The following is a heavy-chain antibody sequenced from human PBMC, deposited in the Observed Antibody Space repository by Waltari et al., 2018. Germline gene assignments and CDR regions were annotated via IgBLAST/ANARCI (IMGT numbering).Heavy chain of an antibody. V-gene: IGHV4-4*02. CDR1: GGSISSSNW. CDR3: ARDTLAAAGLYFDY. D-gene: IGHD6-13*01. CDR2: IYHSGST. J-gene: IGHJ4*02. Sequence: QVQLQESGPGLVKPSGTLSLTCAVSGGSISSSNWWSWVRQPPGKGLEWIGEIYHSGSTNYTPSLKSRVTISVDKSKNQFSLKLSSETAADTAVYYCARDTLAAAGLYFDYWGQGTLVTVSS.